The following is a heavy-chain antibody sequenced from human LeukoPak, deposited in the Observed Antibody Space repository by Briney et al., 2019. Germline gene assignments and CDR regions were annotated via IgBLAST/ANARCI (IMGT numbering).Heavy chain of an antibody. J-gene: IGHJ4*02. Sequence: GGSLRLFCEASGLSLSNYPMHWVRQAPGKGLEWITLITYDGAFDGGKTYYADSVKGRFTISRDNSKNTLYLQMNSLRAEDTAVYYCARDLDGYNYDYWGQGTLVTVSS. V-gene: IGHV3-30*01. CDR2: ITYDGAFDGGKT. CDR3: ARDLDGYNYDY. D-gene: IGHD5-24*01. CDR1: GLSLSNYP.